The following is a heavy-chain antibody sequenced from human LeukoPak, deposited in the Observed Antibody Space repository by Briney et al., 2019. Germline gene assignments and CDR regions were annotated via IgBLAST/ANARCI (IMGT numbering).Heavy chain of an antibody. D-gene: IGHD2-2*01. J-gene: IGHJ6*03. Sequence: SETLSLTCTVSGGSISSYYWSWIRQPAGKGLEWIGRIYTSGTTDYNPSLRSRVTMSVDTSKNQFSLKLSSVTAADTAVYFCARDNRGYCSSSSCYSEGYFYYYVDVWGKGTTVTVSS. CDR1: GGSISSYY. CDR2: IYTSGTT. V-gene: IGHV4-4*07. CDR3: ARDNRGYCSSSSCYSEGYFYYYVDV.